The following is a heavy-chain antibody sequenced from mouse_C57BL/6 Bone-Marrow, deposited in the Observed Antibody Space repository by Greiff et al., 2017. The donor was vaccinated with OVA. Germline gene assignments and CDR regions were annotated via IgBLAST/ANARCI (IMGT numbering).Heavy chain of an antibody. J-gene: IGHJ2*01. D-gene: IGHD1-1*01. CDR2: IDPSDSYT. CDR1: GYTFTSYW. V-gene: IGHV1-69*01. Sequence: VQLQQPGAELVMPGASVKLSCKASGYTFTSYWMHWVKQRPGQGLEWIGEIDPSDSYTNYNQKFKGKSTLTVDKSSSTAYMQLSSLTSEVSAVYYCARKGLRSLFDYWGQGTTLTVSS. CDR3: ARKGLRSLFDY.